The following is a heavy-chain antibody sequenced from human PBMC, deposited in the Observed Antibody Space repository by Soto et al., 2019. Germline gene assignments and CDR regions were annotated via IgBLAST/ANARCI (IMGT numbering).Heavy chain of an antibody. D-gene: IGHD3-9*01. J-gene: IGHJ4*02. V-gene: IGHV3-21*01. Sequence: GSLRLSCAASGFTLSSYSMNRVRQAPGKGLEWVSSVSGSSTYIFYADSVRGRFTISRDNAKNSLYLQMSSLRAEDTAVYYCARSYYDVLTGFHPYDYWGQGTLATVSS. CDR2: VSGSSTYI. CDR3: ARSYYDVLTGFHPYDY. CDR1: GFTLSSYS.